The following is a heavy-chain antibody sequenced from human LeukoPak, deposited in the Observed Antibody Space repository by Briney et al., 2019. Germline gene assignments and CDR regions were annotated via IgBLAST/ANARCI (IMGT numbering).Heavy chain of an antibody. V-gene: IGHV1-18*01. Sequence: ASVKVSCKASGYTFTSYGISWVRQAPGQGLEWMGWISAYNGNTNYAQKLQGRVTMTTDTSTSTAYMELRSLRSDDTAVYYCASRVSDYGSGSSESDAFDIWGQGTMVTVSS. D-gene: IGHD3-10*01. J-gene: IGHJ3*02. CDR2: ISAYNGNT. CDR3: ASRVSDYGSGSSESDAFDI. CDR1: GYTFTSYG.